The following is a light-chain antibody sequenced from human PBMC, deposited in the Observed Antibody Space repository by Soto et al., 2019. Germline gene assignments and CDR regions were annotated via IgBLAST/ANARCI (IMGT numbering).Light chain of an antibody. Sequence: SQLTQSPSSLSASVGDRVTITCRASQDISSYLAWYQQEPGKAPKLLIYAASTLQSGVPARFSGSGSGTDFALTVSTLQPEDCATYYCQQANSFHLTFGGGTKVEIK. CDR2: AAS. CDR1: QDISSY. V-gene: IGKV1-9*01. J-gene: IGKJ4*01. CDR3: QQANSFHLT.